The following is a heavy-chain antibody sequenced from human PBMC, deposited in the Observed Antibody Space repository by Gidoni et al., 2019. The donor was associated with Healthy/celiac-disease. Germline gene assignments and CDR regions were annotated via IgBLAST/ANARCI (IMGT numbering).Heavy chain of an antibody. CDR1: GYTFTSYY. Sequence: QVQLVKSGAEVKKPGASVTVSCKASGYTFTSYYMHWVRQAPGQGLEWMGIINPSGGSTSYAQKFQGRVTMTRDTSTSTVYMELSSLRSEDTAVYYCARSDFWSGYYKGAFDYWGQGTLVTVSS. CDR3: ARSDFWSGYYKGAFDY. V-gene: IGHV1-46*01. CDR2: INPSGGST. D-gene: IGHD3-3*01. J-gene: IGHJ4*02.